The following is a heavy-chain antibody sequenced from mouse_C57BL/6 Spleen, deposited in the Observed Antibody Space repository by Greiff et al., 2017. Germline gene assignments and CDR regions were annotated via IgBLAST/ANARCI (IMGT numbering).Heavy chain of an antibody. CDR3: TTVVANYDAMDY. D-gene: IGHD1-1*01. V-gene: IGHV1-5*01. CDR2: IYPGNSDT. Sequence: EVQLQQSGTVLARPGASVKMSCKTSGYTFTSYWMHWVKQRPGQGLEWIGAIYPGNSDTSYNQKFKGKAKLTAVTSASTAYMELSSLTNEDSAVYYCTTVVANYDAMDYWGQGTSVTVSS. J-gene: IGHJ4*01. CDR1: GYTFTSYW.